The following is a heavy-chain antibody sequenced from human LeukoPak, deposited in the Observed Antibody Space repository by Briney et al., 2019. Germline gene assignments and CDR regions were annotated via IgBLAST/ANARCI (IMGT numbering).Heavy chain of an antibody. D-gene: IGHD2-21*01. Sequence: GSLRLSCAASGFTFSSFAMSWVRQAPGKGLEWVSGIGGSDGSTFYADSVKGRFTISRDNSKKTLYLQMNSLRVEDTAVYYCATLVVGTTYYFDYWGQGTLVTVSS. J-gene: IGHJ4*02. CDR3: ATLVVGTTYYFDY. CDR1: GFTFSSFA. V-gene: IGHV3-23*01. CDR2: IGGSDGST.